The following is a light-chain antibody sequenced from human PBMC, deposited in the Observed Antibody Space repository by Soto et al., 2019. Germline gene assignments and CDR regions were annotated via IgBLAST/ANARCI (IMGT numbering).Light chain of an antibody. V-gene: IGKV3-20*01. CDR2: GAS. CDR1: QSVSNN. J-gene: IGKJ2*01. CDR3: QQYGSSPMYT. Sequence: EIVLTQSPATLSVSPGERAALSCRASQSVSNNLAWYQQKPGQPPRLLIFGASTRATGIPARFSGSGSGTDFTLTISRLEPEDFAVYYCQQYGSSPMYTFGQGTKVDIK.